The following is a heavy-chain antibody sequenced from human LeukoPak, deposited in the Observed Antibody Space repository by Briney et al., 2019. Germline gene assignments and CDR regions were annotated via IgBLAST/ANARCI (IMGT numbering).Heavy chain of an antibody. J-gene: IGHJ6*02. CDR3: ARVFLVRSDYYYYGMDV. D-gene: IGHD4-17*01. CDR2: MNPNSGNT. V-gene: IGHV1-8*01. Sequence: ASVKVSCKASGYTFTSYDINWVRQATGQGLEWMGWMNPNSGNTGYAQKFQGRVTITADESTSTAYMELSSLRSEDTAVYYCARVFLVRSDYYYYGMDVWGQGTTVTVSS. CDR1: GYTFTSYD.